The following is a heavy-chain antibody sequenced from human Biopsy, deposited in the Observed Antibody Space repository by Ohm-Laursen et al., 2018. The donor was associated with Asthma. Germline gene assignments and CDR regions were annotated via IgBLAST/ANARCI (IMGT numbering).Heavy chain of an antibody. CDR3: ARATDYSHYYGIDV. V-gene: IGHV1-18*01. CDR2: ISVYNGNT. J-gene: IGHJ6*02. Sequence: ASVKVSCKTSGYTFNSAGITWVRQAPGQGLEWMGWISVYNGNTKVAQKLQDRVTMITDTSTSAAYMELRSLRSDDTAVYFCARATDYSHYYGIDVWGQGTTVTVS. CDR1: GYTFNSAG. D-gene: IGHD3-10*01.